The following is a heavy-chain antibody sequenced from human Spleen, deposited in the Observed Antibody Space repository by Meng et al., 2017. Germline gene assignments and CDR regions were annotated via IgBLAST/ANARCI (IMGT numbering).Heavy chain of an antibody. D-gene: IGHD3-16*01. CDR2: INPNSGGT. CDR1: GFTFSSYW. Sequence: GESLKISCAASGFTFSSYWMHWVRQAPGQGLEWMGWINPNSGGTNYAQKFQGRVTMTRDTSISTAYMELSRLRSDDTAVYYCARGGGSNSMVYYYYYGMDVWGQGTTVTVSS. CDR3: ARGGGSNSMVYYYYYGMDV. V-gene: IGHV1-2*02. J-gene: IGHJ6*02.